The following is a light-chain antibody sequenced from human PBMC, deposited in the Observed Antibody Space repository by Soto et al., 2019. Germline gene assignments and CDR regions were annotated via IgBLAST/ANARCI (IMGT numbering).Light chain of an antibody. J-gene: IGKJ2*01. CDR3: IQGTYWPYT. V-gene: IGKV2-30*02. CDR2: HVS. Sequence: DVVMTQSPLSLPVTLGQPASISCRSSQSLVHSGGITYLDWFQQRPGQSPRRLIYHVSNRDSGVPDRFSGSGSGTDFTLKISRVEAEDVGVYYCIQGTYWPYTFGQGTKLEIK. CDR1: QSLVHSGGITY.